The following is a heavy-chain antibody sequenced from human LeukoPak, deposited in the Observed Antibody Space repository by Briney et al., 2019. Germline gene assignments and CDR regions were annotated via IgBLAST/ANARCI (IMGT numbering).Heavy chain of an antibody. CDR1: GFTFSNYA. CDR3: ARDGFDYYDSSGFPYFDY. V-gene: IGHV3-23*01. D-gene: IGHD3-22*01. Sequence: GGSLRLSCAASGFTFSNYAMSWVRQAPRKGLQWVSGISGGGAGIYYTDSVKGRFTISRDNSKNTLYLQMNSLRAEDTAVYFCARDGFDYYDSSGFPYFDYWGQGTLVTVSS. CDR2: ISGGGAGI. J-gene: IGHJ4*02.